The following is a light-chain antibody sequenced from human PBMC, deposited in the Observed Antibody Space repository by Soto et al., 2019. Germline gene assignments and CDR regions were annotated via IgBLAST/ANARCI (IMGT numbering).Light chain of an antibody. CDR3: QQRPNWPLT. J-gene: IGKJ4*01. V-gene: IGKV3-11*01. CDR2: DVS. CDR1: QSISSH. Sequence: EIVLTQSPATLSLSPGERATLSCRASQSISSHLAWYQQKPGQAPRLLMYDVSNMATDIPARFSGSESGTDFTLTINSLDPEDFAVYYCQQRPNWPLTFGGGTKVEIK.